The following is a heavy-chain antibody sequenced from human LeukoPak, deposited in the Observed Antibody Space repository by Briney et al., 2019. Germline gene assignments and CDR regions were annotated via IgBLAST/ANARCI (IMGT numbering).Heavy chain of an antibody. CDR1: GGSISSSSYY. D-gene: IGHD5-18*01. Sequence: SETLSLTCTVSGGSISSSSYYWGWIRQPPGKGLEWIGSIYYSGSTYYNPSLKSRVTISVDTSKNQFSLKLSSVTAADTAVYYCARAATSRGYSYVYPWYFDYWGQGTLVTVSS. CDR3: ARAATSRGYSYVYPWYFDY. V-gene: IGHV4-39*07. J-gene: IGHJ4*02. CDR2: IYYSGST.